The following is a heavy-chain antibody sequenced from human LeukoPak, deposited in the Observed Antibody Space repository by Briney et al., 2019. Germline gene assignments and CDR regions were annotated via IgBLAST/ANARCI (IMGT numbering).Heavy chain of an antibody. J-gene: IGHJ4*02. CDR2: ISYDGSNK. V-gene: IGHV3-30-3*01. Sequence: PGGSLRLSCAASGFTFSSYAMHWVRQAPGKGLEWVAVISYDGSNKYYADSVKGRFTISRDNSKNTLYLQMNSLRAEDTAVYYCARGSKTRFEDWDFDYWGQGTLVTVSS. CDR1: GFTFSSYA. D-gene: IGHD3-9*01. CDR3: ARGSKTRFEDWDFDY.